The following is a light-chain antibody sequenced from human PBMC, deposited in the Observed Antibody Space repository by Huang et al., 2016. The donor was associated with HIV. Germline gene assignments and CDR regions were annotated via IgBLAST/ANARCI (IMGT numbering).Light chain of an antibody. V-gene: IGKV1-27*01. CDR1: HDIGNF. J-gene: IGKJ1*01. CDR2: SAS. CDR3: QRYDTAPRA. Sequence: DIQMTQSPPSLSASQGVRVTLTCRASHDIGNFLAWFQQKPGGTPKLLIYSASTLQGGVPSRCSGRGSGTEVTLTITNLQPEDVATYYCQRYDTAPRAFGPGTKVDIK.